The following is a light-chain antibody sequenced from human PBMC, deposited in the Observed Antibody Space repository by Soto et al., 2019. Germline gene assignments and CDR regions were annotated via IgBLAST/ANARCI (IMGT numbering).Light chain of an antibody. J-gene: IGKJ1*01. CDR3: QHSGNSHGT. Sequence: EIVLAQSPGTLSLSPGERATLSCRASQTISSRYLTWYQQKPGQVPRLLIYGASSRATGVPDRFSGSGSGTDFTLTISRLEPEDVAVYYCQHSGNSHGTFGQGTKVDIK. CDR2: GAS. CDR1: QTISSRY. V-gene: IGKV3-20*01.